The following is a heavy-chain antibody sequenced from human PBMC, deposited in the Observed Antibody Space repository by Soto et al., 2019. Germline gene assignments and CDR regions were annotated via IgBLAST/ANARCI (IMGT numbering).Heavy chain of an antibody. J-gene: IGHJ6*02. CDR1: GGTFSSYA. CDR2: IIPIFGTA. D-gene: IGHD3-3*01. Sequence: QVQLVQSGAEVKKPGSSVKVSCKASGGTFSSYAISWVRQAPGQGLEWMGGIIPIFGTANYAQKFQGRVTITADESTSTAYMELSSLRSEDTAVYYCARVYDFWSGYRRPDYYYYYGMDVWGQGTTVTVSS. CDR3: ARVYDFWSGYRRPDYYYYYGMDV. V-gene: IGHV1-69*12.